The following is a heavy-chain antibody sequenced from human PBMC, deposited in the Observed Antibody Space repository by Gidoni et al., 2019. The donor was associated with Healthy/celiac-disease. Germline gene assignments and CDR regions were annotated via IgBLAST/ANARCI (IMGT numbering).Heavy chain of an antibody. V-gene: IGHV3-30-3*01. D-gene: IGHD3-9*01. Sequence: QVQLVESGGGVVQPGRSLRLSCAASGFPLSSYAMHWVRQAPGKGLEWVAVISYDGSNKYYADSVKGRFTISRDNSKNTLYLQMNSLRAEDTAVYYCARDPRDILAPGDWFDPWGQGTLVTVSS. CDR3: ARDPRDILAPGDWFDP. CDR1: GFPLSSYA. J-gene: IGHJ5*02. CDR2: ISYDGSNK.